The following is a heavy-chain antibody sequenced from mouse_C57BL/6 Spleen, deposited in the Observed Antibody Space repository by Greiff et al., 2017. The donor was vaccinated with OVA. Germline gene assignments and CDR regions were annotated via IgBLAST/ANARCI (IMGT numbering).Heavy chain of an antibody. CDR2: IYPGSGNT. V-gene: IGHV1-76*01. Sequence: QVHVKQSGAELVRPGASVKLSCKASGYTFTDYYINWVKQRPGQGLEWIARIYPGSGNTYYNEKFKGKATLTAEKSSSTAYMQLSSLTSEDSAVYFCATAPITTVVATHAMDYWGQGTSVTVSS. D-gene: IGHD1-1*01. J-gene: IGHJ4*01. CDR1: GYTFTDYY. CDR3: ATAPITTVVATHAMDY.